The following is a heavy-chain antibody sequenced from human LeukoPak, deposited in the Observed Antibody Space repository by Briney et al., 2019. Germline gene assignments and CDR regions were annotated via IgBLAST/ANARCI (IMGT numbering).Heavy chain of an antibody. V-gene: IGHV4-31*03. Sequence: SETLSHTCTVSGGSISSGGYYWSWIRQHPGKGLEWIGYIYYSGSTYYNPSLKSRVTISVDTSKNQFSLKLSSVTAADTAVYYCASKRGKYSSFGDWGQGTLVTVSS. J-gene: IGHJ4*02. CDR3: ASKRGKYSSFGD. CDR2: IYYSGST. D-gene: IGHD6-6*01. CDR1: GGSISSGGYY.